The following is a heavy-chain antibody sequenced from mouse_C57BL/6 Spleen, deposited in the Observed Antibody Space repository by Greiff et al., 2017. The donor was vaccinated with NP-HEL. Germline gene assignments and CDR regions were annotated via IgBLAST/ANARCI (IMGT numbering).Heavy chain of an antibody. CDR3: ARYYDYDY. D-gene: IGHD2-4*01. CDR1: GYSFTGYY. Sequence: VQLQQSGPELVKPGASVKISCKASGYSFTGYYMNWVKQSPEKSLEWIGEINPSTGGTTYNQKFKAKATLTVDKSSSTAYMQLQSLTSEDSAVYYCARYYDYDYWGQGTTLTVSS. CDR2: INPSTGGT. J-gene: IGHJ2*01. V-gene: IGHV1-42*01.